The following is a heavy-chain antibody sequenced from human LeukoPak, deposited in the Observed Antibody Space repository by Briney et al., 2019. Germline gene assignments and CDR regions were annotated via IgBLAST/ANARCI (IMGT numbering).Heavy chain of an antibody. Sequence: GASVKVSCKASGGPFSTHAINWVRQAPGQGLEWMGGIIPIFGSANYAQRFEGRVTITADKSTTTAYMEMSSLRSEDTAMYYCARDQDYYDHGGYYFYHAFNIWGQGTMVTVSS. J-gene: IGHJ3*02. V-gene: IGHV1-69*06. CDR2: IIPIFGSA. CDR1: GGPFSTHA. CDR3: ARDQDYYDHGGYYFYHAFNI. D-gene: IGHD3-22*01.